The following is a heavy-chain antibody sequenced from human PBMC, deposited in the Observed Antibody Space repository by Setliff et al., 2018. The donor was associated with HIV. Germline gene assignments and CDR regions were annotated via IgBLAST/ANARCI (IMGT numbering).Heavy chain of an antibody. V-gene: IGHV1-2*02. Sequence: ASVKVSCKASGYTFSDYYLHWVRQAPGQAIEWMGWINPLSDATKFSHKFQGRVTITRDTSASAAYMELSSLRSEDTAVYYCTRAEYSYGYDRWDWYFDLWGRGTLVTVSS. CDR1: GYTFSDYY. CDR3: TRAEYSYGYDRWDWYFDL. D-gene: IGHD5-18*01. CDR2: INPLSDAT. J-gene: IGHJ2*01.